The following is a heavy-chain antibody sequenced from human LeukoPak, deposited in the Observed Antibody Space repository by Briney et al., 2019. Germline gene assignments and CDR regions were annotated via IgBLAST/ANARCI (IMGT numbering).Heavy chain of an antibody. CDR2: INQDGTEK. Sequence: GESLRLSCAASGFTFTTYWMSWVRQFPGKGLQWVANINQDGTEKYYVDSVKGRFTISRDNAKNSLHLQMNSLRVEDTATYYCVKVAKYYYGSETYYFFEQWGQGTPVTASS. J-gene: IGHJ4*02. D-gene: IGHD3-10*01. V-gene: IGHV3-7*01. CDR3: VKVAKYYYGSETYYFFEQ. CDR1: GFTFTTYW.